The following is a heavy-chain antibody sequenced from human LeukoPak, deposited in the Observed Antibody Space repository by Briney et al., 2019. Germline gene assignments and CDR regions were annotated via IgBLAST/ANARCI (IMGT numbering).Heavy chain of an antibody. CDR2: IIPILGIA. J-gene: IGHJ6*02. V-gene: IGHV1-69*04. CDR3: ARAYVDGELLSFYYYYGMDV. D-gene: IGHD3-10*01. CDR1: GGTFSSYA. Sequence: GASVKVSCKASGGTFSSYAISWVRQAPGQGLEWMGRIIPILGIANYAQKFQGRVTITADKSTSTAYMELSSLRSEDTAVYYCARAYVDGELLSFYYYYGMDVWGQGTTVTVSS.